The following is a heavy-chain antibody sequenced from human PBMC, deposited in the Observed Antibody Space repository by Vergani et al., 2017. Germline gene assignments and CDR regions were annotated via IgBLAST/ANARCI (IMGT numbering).Heavy chain of an antibody. V-gene: IGHV3-48*03. CDR1: GFTFSSYE. Sequence: EVQLVESGGGLVQPGGSLRLSCAASGFTFSSYEMNWVRQAPGKGLEWVSYISSSGSTIYYADSVKGRFTISSDNAKNSLYLQMNSLRAEDTAVYYCARESVVPAATGYYYMDVWGKGTTVTVSS. J-gene: IGHJ6*03. CDR2: ISSSGSTI. D-gene: IGHD2-2*01. CDR3: ARESVVPAATGYYYMDV.